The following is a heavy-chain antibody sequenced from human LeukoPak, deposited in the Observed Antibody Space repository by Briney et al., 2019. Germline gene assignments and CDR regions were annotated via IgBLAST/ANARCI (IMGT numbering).Heavy chain of an antibody. CDR3: ARSVEGYCSGGSCYTYYYYMDV. J-gene: IGHJ6*03. CDR1: GGSISSYY. D-gene: IGHD2-15*01. CDR2: IYYSGST. V-gene: IGHV4-59*01. Sequence: SETLSLTCTVSGGSISSYYWSWIRQPPGKGLEWIGYIYYSGSTNYNPSLKSRVTISVDTSKNQFSLKLSSVTAADTAVYYCARSVEGYCSGGSCYTYYYYMDVWGKGPTVTV.